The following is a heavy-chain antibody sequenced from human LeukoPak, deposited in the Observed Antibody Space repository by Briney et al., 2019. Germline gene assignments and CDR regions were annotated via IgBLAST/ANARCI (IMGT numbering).Heavy chain of an antibody. D-gene: IGHD7-27*01. CDR3: ASSYFPAGVYYFDY. CDR1: GGSFSGYY. Sequence: PLETLSLTCAVYGGSFSGYYWSWIRQPPGKGLEWIGEINHSGSTNYNPSRKSRVTISVDTSKNQFSLKLSSVTAADTAVYYCASSYFPAGVYYFDYWGQGTLVTVSS. V-gene: IGHV4-34*01. CDR2: INHSGST. J-gene: IGHJ4*02.